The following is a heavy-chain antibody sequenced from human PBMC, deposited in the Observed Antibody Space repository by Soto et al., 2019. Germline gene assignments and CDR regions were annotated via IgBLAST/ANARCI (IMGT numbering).Heavy chain of an antibody. V-gene: IGHV3-23*01. CDR2: ISGSGGST. CDR1: GFTFSSYA. D-gene: IGHD2-21*02. Sequence: EVQLLESGGGLVQPGGSLRLSCAASGFTFSSYAMSWVRQAPGKGLEWVSAISGSGGSTYYADSVKGRFTISRDNSKNRLYLQMNSLRGEDSAVDYCAGGGYYYWGQGTLVTVSS. CDR3: AGGGYYY. J-gene: IGHJ4*02.